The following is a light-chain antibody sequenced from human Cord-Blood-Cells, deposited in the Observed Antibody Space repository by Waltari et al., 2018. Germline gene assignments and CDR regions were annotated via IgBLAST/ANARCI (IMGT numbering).Light chain of an antibody. CDR1: QSISSY. J-gene: IGKJ5*01. Sequence: DIQMTQSPSSLSASVGDRVTITCRASQSISSYLNWYQQKPGKAPNLLRYAAASLQSVVQLMIRGSGSVAGFPRTFSSLRPEDFAPCYFHQSYRTPITFRQATLLAIK. V-gene: IGKV1-39*01. CDR3: HQSYRTPIT. CDR2: AAA.